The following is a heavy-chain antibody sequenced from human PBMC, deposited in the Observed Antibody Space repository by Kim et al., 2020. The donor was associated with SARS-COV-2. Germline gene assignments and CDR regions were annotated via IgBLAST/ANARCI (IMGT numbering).Heavy chain of an antibody. J-gene: IGHJ6*02. V-gene: IGHV4-59*13. CDR3: ARDGSGRGRGV. D-gene: IGHD3-10*01. CDR1: GGSISSYY. Sequence: SETLSLTCTVSGGSISSYYWSWIRQPPGKGLEWIGYIYYSGSTNYNPSLKSRVTISVDTTKNQFSLKLSSVTAADTAVYYCARDGSGRGRGVRGQGTTVT. CDR2: IYYSGST.